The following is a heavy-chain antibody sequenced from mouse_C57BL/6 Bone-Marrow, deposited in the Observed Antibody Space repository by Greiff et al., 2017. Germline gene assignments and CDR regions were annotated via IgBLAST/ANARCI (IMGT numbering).Heavy chain of an antibody. CDR1: GLHFSDYY. CDR3: ARFYYGYYDWYFAV. CDR2: INYDGSST. Sequence: EVKLMESEGGLVQPGRSMKLPCTAPGLHFSDYYLARVRQVTEKGLEWVANINYDGSSTYYLDSLKSRFIISRDNAKIILYLQMSMLKSEDTATYYCARFYYGYYDWYFAVWGTGTTVTGSS. V-gene: IGHV5-16*01. J-gene: IGHJ1*03. D-gene: IGHD2-3*01.